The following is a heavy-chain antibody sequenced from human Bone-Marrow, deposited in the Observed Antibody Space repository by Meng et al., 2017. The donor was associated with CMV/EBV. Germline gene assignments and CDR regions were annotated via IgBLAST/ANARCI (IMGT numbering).Heavy chain of an antibody. CDR3: ARDWELGY. CDR1: SGSISIYY. D-gene: IGHD3-10*01. CDR2: THYSGST. V-gene: IGHV4-59*01. Sequence: SETLSLTCTVSSGSISIYYWSWIRQLQGKGLEWIGCTHYSGSTNYNPSLTSRVTISVDTSKNQFSLKLSSVTAADTAVYYCARDWELGYWGQGTLVTVSS. J-gene: IGHJ4*02.